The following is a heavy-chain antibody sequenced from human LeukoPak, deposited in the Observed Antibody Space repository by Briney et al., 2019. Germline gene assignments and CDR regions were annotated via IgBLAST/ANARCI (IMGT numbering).Heavy chain of an antibody. Sequence: GRSLRLSCAASGFTFDDYAMHWVRQAPGKGLEWVSGISWNSGSIGYADSVKGRFTISRDNAKNSLYLQMNSLRAEDTALYYCVKGAGDLLVPAAYDGAFDIWGQGTMVTVSS. CDR1: GFTFDDYA. J-gene: IGHJ3*02. CDR2: ISWNSGSI. D-gene: IGHD2-2*01. V-gene: IGHV3-9*01. CDR3: VKGAGDLLVPAAYDGAFDI.